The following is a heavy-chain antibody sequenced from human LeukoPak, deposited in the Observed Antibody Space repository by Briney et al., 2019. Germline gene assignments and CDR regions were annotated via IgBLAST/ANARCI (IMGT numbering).Heavy chain of an antibody. V-gene: IGHV4-39*01. CDR2: TYYSGST. J-gene: IGHJ4*02. CDR3: ARQISWYDWGY. Sequence: SETLSLTCTVSGGSISSSSYYWGWIRQPPGKGLEWIGSTYYSGSTYYNPSLKSRVTISVDTSKNQFSLKLSSVTAADTAVYYCARQISWYDWGYWGQGTLVTVSS. D-gene: IGHD6-13*01. CDR1: GGSISSSSYY.